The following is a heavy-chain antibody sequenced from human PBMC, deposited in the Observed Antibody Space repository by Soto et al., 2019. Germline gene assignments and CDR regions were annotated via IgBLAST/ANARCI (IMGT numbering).Heavy chain of an antibody. Sequence: SETLSLTCTVSGGSISSYYWSWIRQPPGKGLEWIGYIYHSGSTHYNPSLKSRVTMSIDRSKNQFSLKLSSVTAADTAVYYCARVVSDYDSSGYYPDAFDIWGQGTMVTVSS. V-gene: IGHV4-59*12. D-gene: IGHD3-22*01. J-gene: IGHJ3*02. CDR3: ARVVSDYDSSGYYPDAFDI. CDR2: IYHSGST. CDR1: GGSISSYY.